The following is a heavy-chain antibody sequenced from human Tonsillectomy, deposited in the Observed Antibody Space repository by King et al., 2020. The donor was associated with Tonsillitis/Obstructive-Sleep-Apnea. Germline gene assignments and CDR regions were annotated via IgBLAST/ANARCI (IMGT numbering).Heavy chain of an antibody. Sequence: VQLVESGGGLVQPGGSLRLSCAASGFTFSSYEMNWVRQAPGKGLEWVSYISSSGSTIYYADSVKGRFTISRDNAKNSLYLQMNSLRAEDTAVYYCAGRITIFGVATFDYWGQGTLVTVSS. D-gene: IGHD3-3*01. CDR1: GFTFSSYE. CDR2: ISSSGSTI. CDR3: AGRITIFGVATFDY. J-gene: IGHJ4*02. V-gene: IGHV3-48*03.